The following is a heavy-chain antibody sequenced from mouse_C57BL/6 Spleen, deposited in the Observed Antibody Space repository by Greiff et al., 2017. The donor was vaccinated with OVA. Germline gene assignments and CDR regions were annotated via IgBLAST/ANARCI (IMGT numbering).Heavy chain of an antibody. D-gene: IGHD4-1*01. CDR1: GYTFTDYN. Sequence: EVQLQQSGPELVKPGASVKIPCKASGYTFTDYNMDWVKQSHGKSLEWIGDINPNNGGTIYNQKFKGKATLTVDKSSSTAYMELRSLTSEDTAVYYCATELGRGYFDYWGKGTTLTVSS. CDR3: ATELGRGYFDY. CDR2: INPNNGGT. J-gene: IGHJ2*01. V-gene: IGHV1-18*01.